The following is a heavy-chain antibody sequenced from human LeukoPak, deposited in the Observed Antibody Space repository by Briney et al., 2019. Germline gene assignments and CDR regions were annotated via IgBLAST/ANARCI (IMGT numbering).Heavy chain of an antibody. Sequence: ASVKVSCKSSGYTFTSYGISWVRQAPGQGLEWMGWISAYNGNSNYAQKFQGRVTMTTDTSTSTGYMELRSLRSDDTAVYYCARVHSYCSTTSCLDYWGQGTLVTVSS. CDR1: GYTFTSYG. CDR3: ARVHSYCSTTSCLDY. CDR2: ISAYNGNS. V-gene: IGHV1-18*01. D-gene: IGHD2-2*01. J-gene: IGHJ4*02.